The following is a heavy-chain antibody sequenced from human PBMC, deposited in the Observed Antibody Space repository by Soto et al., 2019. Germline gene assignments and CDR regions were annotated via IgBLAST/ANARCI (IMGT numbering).Heavy chain of an antibody. Sequence: QVQLQESGPGLVKPSGTLSLTCAVSGGSISSSNRWSWVRQPPGKGLEWIGEIYHSGSTNYNPSLKSRVTISLDKSKNQFSLRLNSVTAADTAVYYCAREVELVAGPAFDPWGQGTLVTVSS. CDR2: IYHSGST. CDR1: GGSISSSNR. J-gene: IGHJ5*02. V-gene: IGHV4-4*02. D-gene: IGHD5-12*01. CDR3: AREVELVAGPAFDP.